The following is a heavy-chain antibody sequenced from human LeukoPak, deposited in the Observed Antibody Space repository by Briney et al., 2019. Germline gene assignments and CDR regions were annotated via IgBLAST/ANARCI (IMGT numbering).Heavy chain of an antibody. J-gene: IGHJ4*02. Sequence: SVKVSCKASGYTFTGYYMHWVRQAPGQGLEWMGWINPNSGGTNYAQKFQGRVTMTRDTSISTAYMELSRLRSDGTAVYYCARGDSSGYYTYNDYWGQGTLVTVSS. CDR2: INPNSGGT. D-gene: IGHD3-22*01. CDR3: ARGDSSGYYTYNDY. V-gene: IGHV1-2*02. CDR1: GYTFTGYY.